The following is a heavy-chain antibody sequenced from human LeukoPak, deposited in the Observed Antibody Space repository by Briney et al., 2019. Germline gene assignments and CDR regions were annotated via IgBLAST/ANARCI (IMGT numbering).Heavy chain of an antibody. V-gene: IGHV1-69*13. Sequence: SVKVSCKASGGTFSRYAISWVRQAPGQGLEWMGGIIPIFGTANYAQKFQGRITITADDSTSTACMELSSLRSEDTAVYYCARDMTDWWFDPWGQGTLVTVSS. CDR1: GGTFSRYA. CDR2: IIPIFGTA. J-gene: IGHJ5*02. D-gene: IGHD3-9*01. CDR3: ARDMTDWWFDP.